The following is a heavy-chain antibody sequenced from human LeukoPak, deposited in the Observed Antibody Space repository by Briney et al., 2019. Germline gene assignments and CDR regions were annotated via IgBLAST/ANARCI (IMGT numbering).Heavy chain of an antibody. CDR3: AIAQSWDELFDS. Sequence: PGGSLTLSCAASGIAVTGNYMSWVRQPPGKGLEWVSFISVNTDTFYADSVRGRFTISRDSSENTLFLQMKSLRDEDSAVYYCAIAQSWDELFDSWGQGTLVTVSS. CDR2: ISVNTDT. D-gene: IGHD1-26*01. J-gene: IGHJ4*02. CDR1: GIAVTGNY. V-gene: IGHV3-53*01.